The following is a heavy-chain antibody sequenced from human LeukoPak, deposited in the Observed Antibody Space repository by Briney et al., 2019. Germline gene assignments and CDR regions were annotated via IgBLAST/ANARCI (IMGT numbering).Heavy chain of an antibody. CDR3: ARQTGSGLFILL. Sequence: SQTLSLTCTVSGGSINSGSYYWSWIRQPAGKGLEWIGRIYTTGSTNYNASLKSQVSISIDTSKNQFSLRLTSVTAADTAVYYCARQTGSGLFILLGGQGTLVTVSS. CDR2: IYTTGST. D-gene: IGHD3/OR15-3a*01. V-gene: IGHV4-61*02. CDR1: GGSINSGSYY. J-gene: IGHJ4*02.